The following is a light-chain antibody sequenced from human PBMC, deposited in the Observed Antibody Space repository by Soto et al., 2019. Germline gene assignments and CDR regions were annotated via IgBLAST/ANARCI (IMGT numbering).Light chain of an antibody. CDR1: QSVSTY. Sequence: EIVLTQSPATLSLSPGESATLSCRASQSVSTYLAWYQQKVGQAPRLRIYDASNRATGIPARFSGSGSGTDFTLTISSLEPEDFAVYHCQQRSNLPYTFGQGTKVEIK. V-gene: IGKV3-11*01. CDR3: QQRSNLPYT. J-gene: IGKJ2*01. CDR2: DAS.